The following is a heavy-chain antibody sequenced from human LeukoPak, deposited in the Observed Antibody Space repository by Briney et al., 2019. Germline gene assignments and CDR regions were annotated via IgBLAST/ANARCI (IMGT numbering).Heavy chain of an antibody. Sequence: SETLSLTCSASGASTSDKYWSWIRQSPGRTLEWIGHIYNGRNTKYNPSLTSRVTISVDTSKNQFSLSLTSVTAADTAMYYCAQTTGWPGFDFWGPGALVTVSS. CDR3: AQTTGWPGFDF. V-gene: IGHV4-59*08. J-gene: IGHJ4*02. CDR2: IYNGRNT. CDR1: GASTSDKY. D-gene: IGHD6-19*01.